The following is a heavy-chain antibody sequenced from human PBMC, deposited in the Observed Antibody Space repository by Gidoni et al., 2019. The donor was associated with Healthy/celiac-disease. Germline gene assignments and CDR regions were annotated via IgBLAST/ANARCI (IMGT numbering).Heavy chain of an antibody. D-gene: IGHD5-12*01. CDR2: IIPIFGTA. CDR3: AREVRYSGYDGGGYFDY. CDR1: GGTSSSYA. Sequence: QVQLVQSGAEVKKPGSSVKVSCKASGGTSSSYAISWVRQAPGQGLEWMGGIIPIFGTANYAQKFQGRVTITADESTSTAYMELSSLRSEDTAVYYCAREVRYSGYDGGGYFDYWGQGTLVTVSS. V-gene: IGHV1-69*01. J-gene: IGHJ4*02.